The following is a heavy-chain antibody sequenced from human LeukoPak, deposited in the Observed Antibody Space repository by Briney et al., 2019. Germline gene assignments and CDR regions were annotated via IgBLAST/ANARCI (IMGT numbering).Heavy chain of an antibody. CDR2: IYHSGST. D-gene: IGHD2-2*01. CDR1: GYSISSGYY. CDR3: ARVRCSSTSCYRAYFDY. V-gene: IGHV4-38-2*02. J-gene: IGHJ4*02. Sequence: SETLSLTCTVSGYSISSGYYWGWIRQPPGKGLEWIGRIYHSGSTYYTPSLKSRVTISVDTSKHQFSLKLSSVTAADTAVYYCARVRCSSTSCYRAYFDYWGQGTLVTVSS.